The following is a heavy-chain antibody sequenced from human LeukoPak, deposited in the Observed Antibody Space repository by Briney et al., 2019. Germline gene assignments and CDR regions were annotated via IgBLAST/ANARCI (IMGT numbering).Heavy chain of an antibody. J-gene: IGHJ5*02. CDR2: IYSGGST. D-gene: IGHD3-22*01. CDR3: AAHSSGYLGWFDP. V-gene: IGHV3-66*01. Sequence: GGSLRLPCVASGFTVSKNYMSWVRQAPGKGLEWVSLIYSGGSTYYADSVKGRFTISRDNSKNTLYVQMNSLRAEDTAVYYCAAHSSGYLGWFDPWGQGTLVTVSS. CDR1: GFTVSKNY.